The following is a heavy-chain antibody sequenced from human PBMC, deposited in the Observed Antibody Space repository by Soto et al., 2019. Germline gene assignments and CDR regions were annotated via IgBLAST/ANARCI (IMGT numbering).Heavy chain of an antibody. J-gene: IGHJ6*02. CDR1: GGTFSSYA. V-gene: IGHV1-69*13. CDR2: IIPIFGTA. D-gene: IGHD6-13*01. Sequence: SVKVSCKASGGTFSSYAISWVRQAPGQGLEWMGGIIPIFGTANYAQKFQGRVTITADESTSTAYMELSSLRSEDTAVYYCARAIAAAGGMDVWGQGTTVTVSS. CDR3: ARAIAAAGGMDV.